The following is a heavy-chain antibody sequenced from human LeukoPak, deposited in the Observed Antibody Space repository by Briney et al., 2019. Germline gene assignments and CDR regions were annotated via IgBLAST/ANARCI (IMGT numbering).Heavy chain of an antibody. CDR1: GYTFTGYY. Sequence: ASVKVSCKVSGYTFTGYYMHWVRQAPGQGLEWMGWINPNSGGTNYAQKFQGRVTMTRDTSISTAYMELSRLRSDDTAVYYCARDRVPGIASNWFDPWGQGTLVTVSS. D-gene: IGHD6-13*01. CDR3: ARDRVPGIASNWFDP. J-gene: IGHJ5*02. CDR2: INPNSGGT. V-gene: IGHV1-2*02.